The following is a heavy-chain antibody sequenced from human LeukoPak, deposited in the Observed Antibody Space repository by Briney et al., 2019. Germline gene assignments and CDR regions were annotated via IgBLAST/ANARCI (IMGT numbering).Heavy chain of an antibody. Sequence: SQTLSLTCTVSGGSISSGSYYWSWIRQPAGKGLEWIGRIYTSGSTNYNPSLKSRVTISVDTSKNQFSLKLSSVTAADTAVYYCARDHYDSSGYRRVYYFDYWGQGTLVTASS. CDR2: IYTSGST. V-gene: IGHV4-61*02. D-gene: IGHD3-22*01. J-gene: IGHJ4*02. CDR1: GGSISSGSYY. CDR3: ARDHYDSSGYRRVYYFDY.